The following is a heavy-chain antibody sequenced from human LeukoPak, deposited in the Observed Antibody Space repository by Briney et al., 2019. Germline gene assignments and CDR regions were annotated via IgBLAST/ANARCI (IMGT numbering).Heavy chain of an antibody. J-gene: IGHJ4*02. Sequence: VASVKVSCKTSGYTFTAYYLHWVRQAPGQGLEWMGWINPNTGATTDAQKFQGRVTMTRDTSISTTYMELSGLTSDDTAIYFRATDLKLRATGVLNSWGQGTLVTVSS. D-gene: IGHD1-26*01. CDR1: GYTFTAYY. CDR3: ATDLKLRATGVLNS. CDR2: INPNTGAT. V-gene: IGHV1-2*02.